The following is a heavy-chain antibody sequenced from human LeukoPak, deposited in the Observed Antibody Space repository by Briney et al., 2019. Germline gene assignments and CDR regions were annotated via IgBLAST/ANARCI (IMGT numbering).Heavy chain of an antibody. Sequence: ASVKVSCKASGYTFTSYDINWVRQATGQWLEWMGWMNPNSGNTGYAQKFQGRVTMTRNTSISTAYMELSSLRSEDTAVYYCARILDYGDYFAPFDYWGQGTLVTVSS. CDR1: GYTFTSYD. V-gene: IGHV1-8*01. J-gene: IGHJ4*02. D-gene: IGHD4-17*01. CDR2: MNPNSGNT. CDR3: ARILDYGDYFAPFDY.